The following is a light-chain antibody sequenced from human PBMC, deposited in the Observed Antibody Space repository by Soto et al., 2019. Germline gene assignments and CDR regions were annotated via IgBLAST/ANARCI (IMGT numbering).Light chain of an antibody. CDR3: HQYNNWPRT. J-gene: IGKJ1*01. Sequence: EIVMTQSPATLSVSPGERATLSCRASQSVNSNLAWYQQKPGQAPRLLIYGASSRATGIPARFSGSGSGTELTLSISSLQSEDFAVYYCHQYNNWPRTFGQGTKVEIK. CDR1: QSVNSN. CDR2: GAS. V-gene: IGKV3-15*01.